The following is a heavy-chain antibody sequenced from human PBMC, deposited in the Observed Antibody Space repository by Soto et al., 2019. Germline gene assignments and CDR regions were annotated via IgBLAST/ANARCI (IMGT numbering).Heavy chain of an antibody. CDR2: IYYSGST. CDR1: GGSVSSGSYY. V-gene: IGHV4-61*01. J-gene: IGHJ5*02. CDR3: ARSPLRAAAGTDP. D-gene: IGHD6-13*01. Sequence: QVQLQESGPGLVKPSETLSLTCTVSGGSVSSGSYYWSWFRQPPGKGLEWIGYIYYSGSTNYNPSLKSRVTISVDTSKNQFSLKLSSVTAADTAVYYCARSPLRAAAGTDPWGQGTLVTVSS.